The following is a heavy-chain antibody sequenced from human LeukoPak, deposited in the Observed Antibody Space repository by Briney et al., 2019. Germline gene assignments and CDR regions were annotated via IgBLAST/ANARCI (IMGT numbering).Heavy chain of an antibody. CDR3: ARDYSGWSLDP. Sequence: GGSLRLSCAASGFTFRSSEMNWVRQAPGRGLEWVSYISDGGKTKYYADSVKGRFTISRDNAKNSLYLQMNSLRAEDTAVYYCARDYSGWSLDPWGQGTLVTVSS. CDR2: ISDGGKTK. CDR1: GFTFRSSE. V-gene: IGHV3-48*03. D-gene: IGHD5-12*01. J-gene: IGHJ5*02.